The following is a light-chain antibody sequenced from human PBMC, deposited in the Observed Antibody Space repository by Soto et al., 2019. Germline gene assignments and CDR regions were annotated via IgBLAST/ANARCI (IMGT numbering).Light chain of an antibody. CDR3: QQYNNWPRT. J-gene: IGKJ1*01. Sequence: EIVLTQSPATLSLSPGDRATLSCRASQSVSSYLAWYQQKTGQAPRLLIYDESNRATGIPDRLSGSGSGTELNLTINRLQSEDFAVYYCQQYNNWPRTXGQGTKVDI. CDR1: QSVSSY. V-gene: IGKV3-11*01. CDR2: DES.